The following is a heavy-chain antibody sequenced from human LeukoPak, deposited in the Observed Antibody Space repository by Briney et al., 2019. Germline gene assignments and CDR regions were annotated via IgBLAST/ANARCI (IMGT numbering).Heavy chain of an antibody. Sequence: SVKVSCKASGGTFSSYAISWVRQAPGQGLEWMGGIIPIFGTANYAQKFQGRVTITADESTSTAYMELSSLRSEDTAVYYCTRAAILYGRGFYYYYYGMDVWGQGTTVTVSS. J-gene: IGHJ6*02. CDR2: IIPIFGTA. CDR3: TRAAILYGRGFYYYYYGMDV. V-gene: IGHV1-69*13. CDR1: GGTFSSYA. D-gene: IGHD3-10*01.